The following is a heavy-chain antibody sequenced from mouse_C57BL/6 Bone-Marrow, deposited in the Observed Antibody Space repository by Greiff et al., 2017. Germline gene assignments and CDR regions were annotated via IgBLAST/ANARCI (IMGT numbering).Heavy chain of an antibody. D-gene: IGHD1-1*01. CDR1: GYTFTSYW. CDR3: ARYYPYRGAY. J-gene: IGHJ3*01. Sequence: QVQLQQPGAELVKPGASVKLSCKASGYTFTSYWMHWVKQRPGQGLEWIGMIHPNSGSTNYNEKFKSKATLTVDKSSSTAYMQPSSLTSEDSAVYYCARYYPYRGAYWGQGTLVTVSA. V-gene: IGHV1-64*01. CDR2: IHPNSGST.